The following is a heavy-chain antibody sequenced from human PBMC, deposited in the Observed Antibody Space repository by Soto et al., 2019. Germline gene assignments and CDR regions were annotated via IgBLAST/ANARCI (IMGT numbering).Heavy chain of an antibody. D-gene: IGHD5-12*01. V-gene: IGHV4-59*08. CDR2: IYYSGST. CDR1: GGSITGYY. CDR3: AGSSGYDLGEIDY. Sequence: SETLSLTCTVSGGSITGYYWSWIRQPPGKGLEWIGYIYYSGSTNHNPSLKSRVAISVDTSKNQFSLKLSSVTAADTAVYYCAGSSGYDLGEIDYWGQGTLVTVSS. J-gene: IGHJ4*02.